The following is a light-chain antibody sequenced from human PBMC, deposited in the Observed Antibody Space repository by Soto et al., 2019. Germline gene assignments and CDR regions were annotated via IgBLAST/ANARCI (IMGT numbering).Light chain of an antibody. V-gene: IGKV3-11*01. J-gene: IGKJ4*01. Sequence: EIVLTQSPAILSLSPGERATLSCRASQSVGTYLDWYQQKLGQAPRLLIYDASNRATVIPARFSGSGSGTDFTLTIISLEPEDFAVYYCQQRVNWLTFVGVTKVEL. CDR1: QSVGTY. CDR2: DAS. CDR3: QQRVNWLT.